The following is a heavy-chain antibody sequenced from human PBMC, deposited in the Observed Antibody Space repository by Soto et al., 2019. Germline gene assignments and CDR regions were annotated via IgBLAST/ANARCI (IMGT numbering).Heavy chain of an antibody. CDR2: IDWDDDK. D-gene: IGHD3-22*01. CDR3: ARFTYYYDSRGSNGDGFDI. J-gene: IGHJ3*02. V-gene: IGHV2-70*01. Sequence: SGPTLVNPTQTLTLTCSFSGFSLIPSGMCVSWIRQPPGKALEWLALIDWDDDKFYSTSLKTRLTISKDTSKNQVVLIMTNMTPVDTATYYCARFTYYYDSRGSNGDGFDIWGQGTMVTVSS. CDR1: GFSLIPSGMC.